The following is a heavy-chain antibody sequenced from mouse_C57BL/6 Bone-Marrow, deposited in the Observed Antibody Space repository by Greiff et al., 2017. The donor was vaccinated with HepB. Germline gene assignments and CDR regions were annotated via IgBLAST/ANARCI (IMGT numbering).Heavy chain of an antibody. D-gene: IGHD6-1*01. J-gene: IGHJ4*01. V-gene: IGHV3-1*01. CDR1: GYSITSGYD. Sequence: EVQLQQSGPGMVKPSQSLSLTCTVTGYSITSGYDWHWIRHFPGNKLEWMGYISYSGSTNYNPSLKSRISITHNTSKNHFFLKLNSVTTEDTATYYCATSNLRAMDYWGQGTSVTVSS. CDR3: ATSNLRAMDY. CDR2: ISYSGST.